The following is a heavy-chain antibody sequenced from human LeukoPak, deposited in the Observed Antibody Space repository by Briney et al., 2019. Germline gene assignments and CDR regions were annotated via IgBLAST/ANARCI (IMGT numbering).Heavy chain of an antibody. CDR3: ARQRYYDSSGYDGWFDP. V-gene: IGHV4-38-2*02. CDR1: GYSISSGYY. CDR2: IYHSGST. D-gene: IGHD3-22*01. Sequence: SETLSLTCTVSGYSISSGYYWGWIRQPPGKGLEWIGSIYHSGSTYYNLSLKSRVTISVDTSKNQFSLKLSSVTAADTAVYYCARQRYYDSSGYDGWFDPWGQGTLVTVSS. J-gene: IGHJ5*02.